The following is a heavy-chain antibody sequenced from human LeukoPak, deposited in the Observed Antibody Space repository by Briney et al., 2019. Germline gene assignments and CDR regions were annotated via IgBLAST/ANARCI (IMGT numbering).Heavy chain of an antibody. CDR2: IKQDGSEK. CDR3: AREFYSGPNWFDP. J-gene: IGHJ5*02. CDR1: GFTFSSYW. Sequence: PGGSLRLSCAASGFTFSSYWMSWVRQAPGKGLEWVANIKQDGSEKYYVDSVKGRFTISRDNAKNSLYLQMNSLRAEDTAVYYCAREFYSGPNWFDPWGQGTLVTVSS. V-gene: IGHV3-7*01. D-gene: IGHD2-15*01.